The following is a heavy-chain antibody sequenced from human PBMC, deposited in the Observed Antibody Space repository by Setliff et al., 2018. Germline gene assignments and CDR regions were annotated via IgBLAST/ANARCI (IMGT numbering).Heavy chain of an antibody. CDR3: ARANKKLDYYYYYYMTS. J-gene: IGHJ6*03. CDR1: GGSISSGSYY. CDR2: VYTNGGS. Sequence: PSETLSLTCTVSGGSISSGSYYWSWIRHPAGKGLEWIGRVYTNGGSDYNPFLKSRVSISLDTSKNQFSLKLISVTAADTAVYYCARANKKLDYYYYYYMTSGAKGPRSPSP. V-gene: IGHV4-61*02. D-gene: IGHD1-1*01.